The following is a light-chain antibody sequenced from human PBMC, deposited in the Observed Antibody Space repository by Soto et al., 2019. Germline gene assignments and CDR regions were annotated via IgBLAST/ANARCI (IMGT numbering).Light chain of an antibody. CDR3: QSYDSSLSGSGV. V-gene: IGLV1-40*01. CDR1: SSNIGAGYD. Sequence: SALTQPPSGSGAPGQRVTISCTGSSSNIGAGYDVHWYQQLPGTAPKLLIYGNSNRPSGVPDRFSGSKSGTSASLAITGLQAEDEADYYCQSYDSSLSGSGVFGTGTKVTV. J-gene: IGLJ1*01. CDR2: GNS.